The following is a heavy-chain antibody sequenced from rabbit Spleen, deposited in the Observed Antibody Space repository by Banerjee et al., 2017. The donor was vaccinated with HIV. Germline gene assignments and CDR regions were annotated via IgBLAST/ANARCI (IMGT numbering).Heavy chain of an antibody. Sequence: QSLEESGGGLVKPGASLTLTCTASGFSFSSSYDMCWVRQAPGKGLEWIACIDTNDGDTDYANWPKGRFTISKTSSTTVTLQMTSLTAADTATYFCARNYVNAFDPWGPGTLVTV. CDR2: IDTNDGDT. CDR3: ARNYVNAFDP. J-gene: IGHJ2*01. D-gene: IGHD1-1*01. CDR1: GFSFSSSYD. V-gene: IGHV1S40*01.